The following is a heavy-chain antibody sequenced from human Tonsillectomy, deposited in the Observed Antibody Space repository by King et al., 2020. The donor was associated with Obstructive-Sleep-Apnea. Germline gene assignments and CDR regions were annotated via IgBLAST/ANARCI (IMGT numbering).Heavy chain of an antibody. Sequence: VQLQESGPGLVKPSQTLSLTCTVSGGSISSGAYYWSWIRQHPGKGLEWIGYIYYSGSTYYKSSLKSRVTISVDTSKNQFSLKLSSVTAADTAVYYCAGSYYYDSSGPRGGYYFDYWGQGTLVTVSS. V-gene: IGHV4-31*03. J-gene: IGHJ4*02. CDR3: AGSYYYDSSGPRGGYYFDY. CDR2: IYYSGST. CDR1: GGSISSGAYY. D-gene: IGHD3-22*01.